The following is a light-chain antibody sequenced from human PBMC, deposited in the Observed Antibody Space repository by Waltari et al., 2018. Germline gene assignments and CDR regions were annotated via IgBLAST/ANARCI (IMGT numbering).Light chain of an antibody. CDR1: QGIYNY. V-gene: IGKV1-27*01. CDR2: ATS. CDR3: QKYDSAPFT. J-gene: IGKJ5*01. Sequence: DIQMTQSPSSLSASVGDRVTITCRASQGIYNYLAWYQQKPGQVPNLLIYATSTLQSGVPSRFSGSGSGTDFTLTISSLRPEDVATYYCQKYDSAPFTFGQGTRLEIK.